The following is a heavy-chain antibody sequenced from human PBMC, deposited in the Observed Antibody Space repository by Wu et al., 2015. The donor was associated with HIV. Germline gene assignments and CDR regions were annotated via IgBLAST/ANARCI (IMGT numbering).Heavy chain of an antibody. CDR1: GYTFTSYY. D-gene: IGHD3-10*01. J-gene: IGHJ4*02. V-gene: IGHV1-46*01. CDR3: ARDLGRITMVRGVMVY. Sequence: QVQLVQSGAEVKKPGASVKVSCKASGYTFTSYYMHWVRQAPGQGLEWMGIINPSGGSTSYAQKFQGRVTMTRDTSTSTVYMELSSLRSEDTAVYYCARDLGRITMVRGVMVYWGQGTLVTVSS. CDR2: INPSGGST.